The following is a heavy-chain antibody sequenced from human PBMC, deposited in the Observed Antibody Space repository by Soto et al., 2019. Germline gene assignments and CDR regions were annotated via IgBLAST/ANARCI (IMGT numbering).Heavy chain of an antibody. D-gene: IGHD6-19*01. J-gene: IGHJ4*02. CDR3: ANSHLYISGHFQSYFDY. CDR1: GFTFSYYG. CDR2: ISNDGSNK. V-gene: IGHV3-30*18. Sequence: QVQLVESGGGVVQPGRSLRLSCAASGFTFSYYGMHWVRQAPGKGLEWVAVISNDGSNKYHAESVKGRFTISRDNSKNTLYLQMNSLRAEDTAMYYCANSHLYISGHFQSYFDYWGQGTLVTVSS.